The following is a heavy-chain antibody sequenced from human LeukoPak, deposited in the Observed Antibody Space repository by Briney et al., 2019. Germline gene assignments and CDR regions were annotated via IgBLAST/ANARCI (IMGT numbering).Heavy chain of an antibody. CDR3: ARVRYSSGWYSDY. J-gene: IGHJ4*02. CDR1: GFTFSTYW. V-gene: IGHV3-74*01. CDR2: INSDGSTT. D-gene: IGHD6-19*01. Sequence: GGSLRLSCAASGFTFSTYWMHWVCRAPGKGLVWVSRINSDGSTTTYADSVKGRFTISRDNAKNTLYLQMNSLSAEDTAVYYCARVRYSSGWYSDYWGQGTLVTVSS.